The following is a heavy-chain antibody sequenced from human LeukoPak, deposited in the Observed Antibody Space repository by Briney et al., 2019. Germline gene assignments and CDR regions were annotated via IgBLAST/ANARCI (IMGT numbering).Heavy chain of an antibody. CDR3: ARVGSGDAFDI. J-gene: IGHJ3*02. D-gene: IGHD2-15*01. CDR1: GFTFSSYS. CDR2: ISSSSSYI. V-gene: IGHV3-21*01. Sequence: PGGSLRLSCAASGFTFSSYSMNWVRQAPGKGLEWVSSISSSSSYIYYADSVKGRFTISRDNAKNSLYLQMNSLRAQDTAVYYCARVGSGDAFDIWGKGTMVTVSS.